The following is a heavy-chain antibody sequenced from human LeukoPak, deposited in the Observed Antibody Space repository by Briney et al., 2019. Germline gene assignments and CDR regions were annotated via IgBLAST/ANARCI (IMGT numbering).Heavy chain of an antibody. CDR2: IYPGDSDT. D-gene: IGHD3/OR15-3a*01. CDR1: GYRFTNYW. Sequence: GESLKISCEGSGYRFTNYWIAWVRQMAGKGLEWMGIIYPGDSDTRYSPSFQGQVTISGDKSISTAYLQWSSLKASDTAMYYCARLSGDWDRGSYFDYWGQGTLVTVSS. CDR3: ARLSGDWDRGSYFDY. V-gene: IGHV5-51*01. J-gene: IGHJ4*02.